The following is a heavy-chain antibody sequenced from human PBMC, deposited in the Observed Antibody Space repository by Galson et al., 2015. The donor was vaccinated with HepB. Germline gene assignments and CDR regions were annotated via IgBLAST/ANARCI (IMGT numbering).Heavy chain of an antibody. CDR1: GFTFSDYY. D-gene: IGHD3-10*01. Sequence: SLRLSCAASGFTFSDYYMSWIRQAPGKGLEWVSYISSSGSTIYYADSVKGRFTISRDNAKNSLYLQMNSLRAEDTAVYYCASVDRYYYGSGPIDYWGQGTLVTVSS. J-gene: IGHJ4*02. CDR3: ASVDRYYYGSGPIDY. CDR2: ISSSGSTI. V-gene: IGHV3-11*01.